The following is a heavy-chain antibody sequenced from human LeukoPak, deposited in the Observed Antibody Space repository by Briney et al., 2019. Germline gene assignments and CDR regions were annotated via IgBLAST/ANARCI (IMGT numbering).Heavy chain of an antibody. Sequence: SETLSLTCAVYGGSFSGYYWSWIRQPPGKGLEWIGEINHSGSTNYNPSLKSRVTISVDTSKNQFSLKLSSVTAADTAVYYCARREIAAADLKGHFDYWGQGTLVTVSS. CDR3: ARREIAAADLKGHFDY. D-gene: IGHD6-13*01. CDR2: INHSGST. CDR1: GGSFSGYY. V-gene: IGHV4-34*01. J-gene: IGHJ4*02.